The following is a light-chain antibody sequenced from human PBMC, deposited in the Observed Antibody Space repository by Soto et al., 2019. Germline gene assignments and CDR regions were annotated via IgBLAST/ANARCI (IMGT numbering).Light chain of an antibody. CDR2: DVT. CDR3: SSYTSNYAVV. V-gene: IGLV2-14*01. CDR1: SSDIGAHNY. J-gene: IGLJ3*02. Sequence: QSALTQPASVSGSPGQSITIYCSGTSSDIGAHNYVSWYQQHPGKVPELIIYDVTNRPSGVSNRFSGSKSGSMASLTISGLQAGDEADYYCSSYTSNYAVVFGGGTKLTVL.